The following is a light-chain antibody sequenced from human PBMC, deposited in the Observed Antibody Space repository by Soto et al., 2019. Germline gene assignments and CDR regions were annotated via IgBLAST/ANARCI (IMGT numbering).Light chain of an antibody. CDR1: QSVSSSY. CDR2: GAS. J-gene: IGKJ1*01. Sequence: EIVLTQSPGTLSLSPGERATLSCRASQSVSSSYLAWYQQKPGQAPRLLIYGASSRATGIPDRFSGRGSGTDFTLTISRREPEDVAVYYCQQYGSSPPATFGQGTKVEIK. CDR3: QQYGSSPPAT. V-gene: IGKV3-20*01.